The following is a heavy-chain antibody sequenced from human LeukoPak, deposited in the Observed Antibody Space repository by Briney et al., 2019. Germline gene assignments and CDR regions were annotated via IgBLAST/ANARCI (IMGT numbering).Heavy chain of an antibody. CDR1: GFTFSSYS. CDR3: ARDAGGYVPLDY. Sequence: GGSLRLSCAASGFTFSSYSMNWVRRAPGKGLEWVSSISSSSSYIYYADSVKDRFTISRDNAKNSLYLQMNSLRAEDTAVYYCARDAGGYVPLDYWGQGTLVTVSS. J-gene: IGHJ4*02. D-gene: IGHD5-12*01. V-gene: IGHV3-21*01. CDR2: ISSSSSYI.